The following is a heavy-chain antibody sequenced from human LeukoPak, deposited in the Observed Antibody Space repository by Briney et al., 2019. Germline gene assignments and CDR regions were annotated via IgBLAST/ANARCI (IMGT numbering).Heavy chain of an antibody. CDR2: MNPNSGNT. V-gene: IGHV1-8*03. D-gene: IGHD3-10*01. CDR1: GYTFTSYD. J-gene: IGHJ5*02. Sequence: GASVKVSCKASGYTFTSYDINWVRQATGQGLEWMGWMNPNSGNTGYAQKFQGRVTITRNTSISTAYMELSSLRSEDTALYYCAKDGLEAAGSAINWFDPWGQGTLVTVSS. CDR3: AKDGLEAAGSAINWFDP.